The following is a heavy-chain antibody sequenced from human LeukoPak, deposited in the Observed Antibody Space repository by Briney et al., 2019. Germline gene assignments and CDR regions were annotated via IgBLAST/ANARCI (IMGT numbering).Heavy chain of an antibody. V-gene: IGHV3-9*01. D-gene: IGHD3-9*01. J-gene: IGHJ4*02. CDR1: GFPFDEYA. CDR2: ISWNSGSI. Sequence: GGSLRLSCAASGFPFDEYAMHWVRQAPGKGLEWVSGISWNSGSIGYADSVKGRFTISRDNAKNSLYLQMNSLRAEDTALYYCAKSLDYDILTGCYYWGQGTLVTVSS. CDR3: AKSLDYDILTGCYY.